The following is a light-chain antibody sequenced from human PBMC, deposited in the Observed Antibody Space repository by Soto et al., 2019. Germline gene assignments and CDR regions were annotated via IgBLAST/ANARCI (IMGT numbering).Light chain of an antibody. CDR1: QSISSS. Sequence: DIQMTQSPSTLSASIGDRVTITCRATQSISSSLAWYQQKPGKAPQLLIYDASSLESGVPSRFSGSGSGTEFPLTISSLQPDDFATFYCQHYESYSPSFGQWTKVEIK. CDR3: QHYESYSPS. CDR2: DAS. J-gene: IGKJ1*01. V-gene: IGKV1-5*01.